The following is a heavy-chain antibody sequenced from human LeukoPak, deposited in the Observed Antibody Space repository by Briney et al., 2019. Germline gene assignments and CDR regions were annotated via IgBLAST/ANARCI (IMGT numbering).Heavy chain of an antibody. D-gene: IGHD6-13*01. J-gene: IGHJ4*02. V-gene: IGHV3-23*05. Sequence: GGSLRLSFSASGIRLSSYGMGWVRQAPGKGLEWVPIVSSKGTTFYAGSVEGRFTISRDNSENTLDLQIDSQRAADTALYYCARVGYSRSWFLFNFWGQGTLVTVS. CDR2: VSSKGTT. CDR1: GIRLSSYG. CDR3: ARVGYSRSWFLFNF.